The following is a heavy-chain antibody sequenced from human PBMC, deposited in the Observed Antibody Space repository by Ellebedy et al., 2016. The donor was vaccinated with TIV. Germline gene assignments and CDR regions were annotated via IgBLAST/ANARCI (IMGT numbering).Heavy chain of an antibody. D-gene: IGHD3-3*01. CDR1: GYTFTGYY. Sequence: ASVKVSCKASGYTFTGYYMHWVRQAPGQGLEWMGWINPNSGGTNYAQKFQGWVTMTRDPSISTAYMELSSLRSEDTAVYYCARDGCAAAYYDSWSGYCNYYYYGMDVWGQGTTVTVSS. V-gene: IGHV1-2*04. CDR2: INPNSGGT. CDR3: ARDGCAAAYYDSWSGYCNYYYYGMDV. J-gene: IGHJ6*02.